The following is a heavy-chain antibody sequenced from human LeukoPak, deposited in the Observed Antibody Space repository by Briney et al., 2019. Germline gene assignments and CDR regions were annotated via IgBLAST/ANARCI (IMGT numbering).Heavy chain of an antibody. CDR2: IYHSGST. D-gene: IGHD3-22*01. J-gene: IGHJ3*02. CDR3: ARELDSSDDAFDI. V-gene: IGHV4-38-2*02. CDR1: GYSISSGYY. Sequence: SETLSLTCTVSGYSISSGYYWGWIRQLPGKGLEWIGSIYHSGSTYYNPSLKSRVTISVDTSKNQFSLKLSSVTAADTAVYYCARELDSSDDAFDIWGQGTMVTVSS.